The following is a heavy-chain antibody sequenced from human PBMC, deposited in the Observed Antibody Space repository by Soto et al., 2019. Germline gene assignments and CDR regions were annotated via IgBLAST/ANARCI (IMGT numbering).Heavy chain of an antibody. CDR1: GGSFSGYY. CDR3: AREDSSILSGDWFDP. V-gene: IGHV4-34*01. J-gene: IGHJ5*01. CDR2: INPSGST. Sequence: PSETLSLTCAVYGGSFSGYYWSWIRQPPGKGLEWIREINPSGSTNYNPSLKSRVSISVDTSKNQFSLKLSSVTAADTAVYYCAREDSSILSGDWFDPWGQGTLVTSPQ. D-gene: IGHD6-13*01.